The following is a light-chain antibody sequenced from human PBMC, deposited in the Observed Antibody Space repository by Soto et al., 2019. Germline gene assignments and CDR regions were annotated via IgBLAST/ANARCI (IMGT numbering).Light chain of an antibody. J-gene: IGKJ3*01. CDR2: GAS. CDR3: QQYGRCPFT. V-gene: IGKV3-20*01. CDR1: QSVSSNN. Sequence: EIVLTQSPGTLSLSPGERATLSCRASQSVSSNNLAWYQQRPGQAPRVVIYGASTRATGIPERFSGSGSGTDFTLTISSLEPEDFAVYYCQQYGRCPFTFVPGIKVDIK.